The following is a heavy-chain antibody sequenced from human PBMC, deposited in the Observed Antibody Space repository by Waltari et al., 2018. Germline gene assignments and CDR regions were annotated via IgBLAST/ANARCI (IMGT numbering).Heavy chain of an antibody. CDR2: IKSKADGGTA. D-gene: IGHD7-27*01. CDR3: AGAGITWVYAYYMDV. J-gene: IGHJ6*03. CDR1: GFTFTNAW. V-gene: IGHV3-15*01. Sequence: EVHLVESGGGLVKPGGSLRLSCAASGFTFTNAWMTWVRQAPGKGLEGIGRIKSKADGGTADYAAPVTGRFTISRDDSKNTVSLQMNSLKTEDTGVYYCAGAGITWVYAYYMDVWGKGTTVTVS.